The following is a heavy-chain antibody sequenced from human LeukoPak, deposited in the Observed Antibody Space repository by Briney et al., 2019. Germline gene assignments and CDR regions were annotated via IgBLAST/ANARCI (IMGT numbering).Heavy chain of an antibody. CDR3: AREDGTAMDNAFDI. CDR1: GGSIISTDDY. Sequence: SETLSLTCTVSGGSIISTDDYWGWIRQPPGKGPEWIGSIYYTGSTYHNPSLKSRVTISEDPSKNQFSLKLRSVTAADTAVYYCAREDGTAMDNAFDIWSQGQWSPSLQ. V-gene: IGHV4-39*07. J-gene: IGHJ3*02. CDR2: IYYTGST. D-gene: IGHD5-18*01.